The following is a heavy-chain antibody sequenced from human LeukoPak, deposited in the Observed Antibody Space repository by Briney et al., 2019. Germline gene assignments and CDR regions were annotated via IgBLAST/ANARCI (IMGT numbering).Heavy chain of an antibody. CDR3: ARPGYRSRYFDY. J-gene: IGHJ4*01. Sequence: GEPLKISCQGSGYTFTNYWIGWVRQMPGKGLEWMGSINPGDSETKYSPSFQGQVTISADKSISTAYLQWSSLKASDTAMYYCARPGYRSRYFDYWGHGALVTVSS. V-gene: IGHV5-51*01. CDR1: GYTFTNYW. D-gene: IGHD6-19*01. CDR2: INPGDSET.